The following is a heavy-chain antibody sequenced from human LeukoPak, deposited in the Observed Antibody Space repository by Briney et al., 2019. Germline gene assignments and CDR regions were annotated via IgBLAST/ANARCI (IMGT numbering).Heavy chain of an antibody. V-gene: IGHV1-69*05. J-gene: IGHJ4*02. CDR3: ARVDVIAVAGSTDFDY. Sequence: ASVKVSCKASGGTFSSYAISWVRQAPGQGLEWMGGIIPIFGTANYAQKFQGRVTMTTDTSTSTAYMELRSLRSDDTAVYYCARVDVIAVAGSTDFDYWGQGTLVTVSS. CDR2: IIPIFGTA. CDR1: GGTFSSYA. D-gene: IGHD6-19*01.